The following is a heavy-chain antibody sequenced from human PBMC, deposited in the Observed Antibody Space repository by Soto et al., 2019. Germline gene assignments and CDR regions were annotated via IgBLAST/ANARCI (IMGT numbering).Heavy chain of an antibody. CDR1: GYSFTSYW. Sequence: GESLKISCKGSGYSFTSYWIGWVRQMPGKGLEWMGIIYPGDSDTRNSPSFQSQVTISADNSISTAYLQWSSLKASDTAMYYCARHLGDSSGYYYYYYGMDVWGHGTTVTVSS. V-gene: IGHV5-51*01. J-gene: IGHJ6*02. CDR3: ARHLGDSSGYYYYYYGMDV. CDR2: IYPGDSDT. D-gene: IGHD3-22*01.